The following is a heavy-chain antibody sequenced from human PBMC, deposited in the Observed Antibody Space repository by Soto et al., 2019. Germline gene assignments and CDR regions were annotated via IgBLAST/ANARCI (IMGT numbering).Heavy chain of an antibody. CDR1: GDSISGSPYF. D-gene: IGHD6-13*01. CDR2: IFYDAYT. Sequence: QVQLQESGPGLVMPSETLSLTCTVSGDSISGSPYFWGWIRQPPGKRLEWIGSIFYDAYTPYTPSLXXRVTISVDPTKNQFSLKLTSGAAADTAIYFCARLQAAVPHYWGQGILVTVSS. V-gene: IGHV4-39*01. J-gene: IGHJ4*02. CDR3: ARLQAAVPHY.